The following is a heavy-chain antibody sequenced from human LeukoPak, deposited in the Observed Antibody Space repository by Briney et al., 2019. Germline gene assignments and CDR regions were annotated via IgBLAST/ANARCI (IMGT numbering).Heavy chain of an antibody. J-gene: IGHJ4*02. CDR2: INHSGST. V-gene: IGHV4-34*01. CDR1: GGSFSGYY. Sequence: SETLSLTCAVYGGSFSGYYWSWLRQPPGKGLEWIGEINHSGSTNYNPSLKSRVIISIDTSKNQFSLKLSSVTAADTAVYYCARSPPFDYWGQGTLVTVSS. CDR3: ARSPPFDY.